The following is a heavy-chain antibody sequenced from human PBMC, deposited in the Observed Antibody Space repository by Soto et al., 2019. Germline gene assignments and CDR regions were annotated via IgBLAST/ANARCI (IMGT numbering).Heavy chain of an antibody. D-gene: IGHD5-12*01. CDR1: GYTVPSYA. J-gene: IGHJ4*02. Sequence: APVKVSCKASGYTVPSYAMNLVRQAPGQRLXWXXXINAXXXNXXXXQKFQGRVTITRDTSASTAYTELSSLRSEDTAVYYCARGRWIFDYWGQGTLVTVSS. CDR2: INAXXXNX. CDR3: ARGRWIFDY. V-gene: IGHV1-3*01.